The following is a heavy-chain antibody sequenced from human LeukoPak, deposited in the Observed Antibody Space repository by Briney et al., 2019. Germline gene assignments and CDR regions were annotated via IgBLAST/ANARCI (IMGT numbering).Heavy chain of an antibody. D-gene: IGHD3-3*01. CDR1: GFTFSSYG. V-gene: IGHV3-30*02. J-gene: IGHJ5*02. Sequence: GGSLRLSCAASGFTFSSYGMHWVRQAPGKGLEWVAFIRYDGSNKYYADSVKGRFTISRDNSKNTLYLQMNSLRAEDTAVYYCAKAFWSGYYSNWFDPWGQGTLVTVSS. CDR2: IRYDGSNK. CDR3: AKAFWSGYYSNWFDP.